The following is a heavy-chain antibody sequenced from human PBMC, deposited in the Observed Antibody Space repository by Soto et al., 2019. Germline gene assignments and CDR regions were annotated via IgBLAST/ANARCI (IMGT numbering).Heavy chain of an antibody. CDR3: ARDDSHCVTTSCPGAWFDP. CDR1: GGSFSGYY. J-gene: IGHJ5*02. Sequence: PSETLSLTCAVYGGSFSGYYWSWIRQPPGKGLEWIGEINHSGSTNYNPSLKSRVTISVDTSKNQFSLKLDSMTAADTAVYYCARDDSHCVTTSCPGAWFDPWGQGTLVTVSS. CDR2: INHSGST. V-gene: IGHV4-34*01. D-gene: IGHD2-2*01.